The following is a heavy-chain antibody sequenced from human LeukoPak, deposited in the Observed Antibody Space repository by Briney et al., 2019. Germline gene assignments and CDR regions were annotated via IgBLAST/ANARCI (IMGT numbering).Heavy chain of an antibody. V-gene: IGHV3-23*01. Sequence: PGGSLRLSCAASGFTFSTYAMTWVRQAPGKGPEWVSIISHTGTSIFYAASVKGRFTISRDNSGNTVYLQMNSLRAEDTAVYYCAKDVRGGCSGDDCYDWGRGTRVTVAS. CDR3: AKDVRGGCSGDDCYD. J-gene: IGHJ4*02. D-gene: IGHD2-21*02. CDR1: GFTFSTYA. CDR2: ISHTGTSI.